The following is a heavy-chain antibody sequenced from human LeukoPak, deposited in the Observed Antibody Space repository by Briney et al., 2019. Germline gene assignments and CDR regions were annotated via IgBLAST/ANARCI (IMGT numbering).Heavy chain of an antibody. J-gene: IGHJ4*02. V-gene: IGHV3-7*01. D-gene: IGHD3-22*01. CDR3: ARGHYDSSGYYIGPFDY. Sequence: GGSLRLSCAASGFTLSSYWMSWVRQAPGKGLEWVANIKQDGSERYYVDSVKGRFTISRDNAKNSLYLQMNSLRAEDTAVYYCARGHYDSSGYYIGPFDYWGQGTLVTVFS. CDR2: IKQDGSER. CDR1: GFTLSSYW.